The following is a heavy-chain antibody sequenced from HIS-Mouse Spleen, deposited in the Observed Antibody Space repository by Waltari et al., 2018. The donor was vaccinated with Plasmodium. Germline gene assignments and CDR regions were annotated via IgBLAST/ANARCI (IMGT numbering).Heavy chain of an antibody. V-gene: IGHV3-48*01. CDR2: ISSSSSTI. J-gene: IGHJ5*02. CDR3: ARVNSGSYYWFDP. CDR1: GFTFSSYS. Sequence: EVQLVESGGGLVQPGGSLRLSCAASGFTFSSYSMNWVRQAPGKGLDGCSYISSSSSTIYYADSVKGRFTISRDNAKNSLYLQMNSLRAEDTAVYYCARVNSGSYYWFDPWGQGTLVTVSS. D-gene: IGHD1-26*01.